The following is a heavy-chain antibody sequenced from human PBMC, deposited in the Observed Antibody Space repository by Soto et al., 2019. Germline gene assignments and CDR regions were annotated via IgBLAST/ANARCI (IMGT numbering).Heavy chain of an antibody. Sequence: RESLKISCKGSGYNFTSYWIGWVRQMPGKGLEWMGIIYPGDSESRYSPSFQGQVTISADKSISTAYLQWSSLKASDTAMYYCARRARYAFDIWGQGTMVTVSS. CDR2: IYPGDSES. CDR1: GYNFTSYW. V-gene: IGHV5-51*01. CDR3: ARRARYAFDI. J-gene: IGHJ3*02.